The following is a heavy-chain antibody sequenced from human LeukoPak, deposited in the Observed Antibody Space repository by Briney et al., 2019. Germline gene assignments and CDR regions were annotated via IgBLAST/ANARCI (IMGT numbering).Heavy chain of an antibody. CDR3: ARAADDYGDFDGPFDY. CDR1: GGSISSGGYS. J-gene: IGHJ4*02. V-gene: IGHV4-30-2*01. Sequence: SQTLSLTCAVSGGSISSGGYSWSWIRQPPGKGLEWIGYIYHSGSTYYNPSLKSRVTISVDRSKNQFSLELSSVTAADTAVYYCARAADDYGDFDGPFDYWGQGTLVTVSS. D-gene: IGHD4-17*01. CDR2: IYHSGST.